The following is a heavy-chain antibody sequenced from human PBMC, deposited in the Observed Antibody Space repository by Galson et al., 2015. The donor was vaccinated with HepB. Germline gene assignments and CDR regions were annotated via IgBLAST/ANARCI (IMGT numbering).Heavy chain of an antibody. D-gene: IGHD4-17*01. Sequence: SLRLSCAASGFTFSAYGMHWVRQAPGKGLEWVSTISDNSGEIHFADSVKGRFTISRDNSKNTLYLQMNSLRAEDTAVYFCARQAYAPFFEYWGQGTLVTVSS. CDR3: ARQAYAPFFEY. J-gene: IGHJ4*02. CDR1: GFTFSAYG. CDR2: ISDNSGEI. V-gene: IGHV3-23*01.